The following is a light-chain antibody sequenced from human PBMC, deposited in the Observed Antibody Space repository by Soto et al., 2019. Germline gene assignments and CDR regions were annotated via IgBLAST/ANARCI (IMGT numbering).Light chain of an antibody. CDR3: QQYGTSLYT. Sequence: EIVLTQSPGTLSLSPGERATLSCRASQSVSNNYLAWYQQKPGQAPRLLISGASSRATGIPDRFSGSGSGTDFTLTNSRLEPEDFAVYYCQQYGTSLYTFGQGTKLEIK. CDR1: QSVSNNY. CDR2: GAS. V-gene: IGKV3-20*01. J-gene: IGKJ2*01.